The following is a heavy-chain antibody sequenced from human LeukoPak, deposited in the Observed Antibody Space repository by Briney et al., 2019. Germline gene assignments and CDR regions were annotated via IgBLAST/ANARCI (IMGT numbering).Heavy chain of an antibody. J-gene: IGHJ1*01. Sequence: GRSLRLSCAASGFTFSSYAMHWVRQAPGKGLEWVAVISYDGSNKYYADSVKGRFTISRDNSKNTLYLQMNSLRAEDTAVYYCARDLASSSWTGYFQHWGQGTLVTVSS. CDR2: ISYDGSNK. V-gene: IGHV3-30-3*01. CDR3: ARDLASSSWTGYFQH. CDR1: GFTFSSYA. D-gene: IGHD6-13*01.